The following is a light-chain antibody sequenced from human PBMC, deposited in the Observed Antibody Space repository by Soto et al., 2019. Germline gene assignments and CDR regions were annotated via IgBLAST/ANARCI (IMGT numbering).Light chain of an antibody. J-gene: IGKJ1*01. CDR2: SAS. CDR3: LQYGRSPQT. Sequence: EIVLTQSPGTLSLSPGERGTLSCRASQNLGTLYLAWFQQKSGQAPRLLIYSASRRATGIPDRFTGSGSGTDFTLTINRVEPEDFAVYFCLQYGRSPQTFGQGTKVDIK. V-gene: IGKV3-20*01. CDR1: QNLGTLY.